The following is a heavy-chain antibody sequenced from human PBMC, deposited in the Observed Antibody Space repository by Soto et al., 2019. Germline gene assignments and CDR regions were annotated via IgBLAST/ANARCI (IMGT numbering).Heavy chain of an antibody. CDR3: ARAFLRSHGAFDI. J-gene: IGHJ3*02. CDR1: GGTFNTYD. Sequence: ASVKVSCKASGGTFNTYDISCVRQAPGQGLEWMGGIIPLFGTANYAQKFQGTVTISADESTSTAYMELSSLRSEDTAVYYCARAFLRSHGAFDIWVQGTMVTVSS. CDR2: IIPLFGTA. V-gene: IGHV1-69*13.